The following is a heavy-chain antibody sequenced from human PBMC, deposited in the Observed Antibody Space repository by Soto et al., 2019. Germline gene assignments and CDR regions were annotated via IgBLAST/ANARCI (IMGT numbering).Heavy chain of an antibody. CDR1: GFTFSSYG. CDR3: ARESEYYYDSRGYYYTS. J-gene: IGHJ4*02. D-gene: IGHD3-22*01. Sequence: QVQLVESGGGGVQPGRSLRLSCAASGFTFSSYGMHWVRHAPGKGLEWVAVIWYDGSNKYYADSVKGRFTISRDNSQNTLDLQMNRLRAEDTAVYYCARESEYYYDSRGYYYTSWGQGTLVTVSS. V-gene: IGHV3-33*01. CDR2: IWYDGSNK.